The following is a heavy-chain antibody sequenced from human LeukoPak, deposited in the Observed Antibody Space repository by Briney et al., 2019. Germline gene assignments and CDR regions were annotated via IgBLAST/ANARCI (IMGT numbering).Heavy chain of an antibody. Sequence: SETLSLTCTVSGGSISSGGYHWSWIRQHPGKGLEWIGNDRSTYYNPSLKSRVTISVDTSKNQFSLKLSSVTAADTAIYYCAIYFVGGGGRGTWGQGTLVAVSS. D-gene: IGHD2-21*01. CDR1: GGSISSGGYH. V-gene: IGHV4-31*03. CDR3: AIYFVGGGGRGT. J-gene: IGHJ4*02. CDR2: DRST.